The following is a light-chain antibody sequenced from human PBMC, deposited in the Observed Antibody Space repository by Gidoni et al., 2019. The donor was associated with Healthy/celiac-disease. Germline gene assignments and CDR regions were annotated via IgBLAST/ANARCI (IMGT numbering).Light chain of an antibody. V-gene: IGKV1-8*01. CDR1: QGISSY. J-gene: IGKJ4*01. CDR3: QQYYSYPPT. CDR2: AAS. Sequence: AIRITQSPSSLSASTGDRVTITCRASQGISSYLAWYQQKPGKAPKLLIYAASTLQSGVPSRFSGSGSGTDFTLTTSCLQSEDFATYYCQQYYSYPPTFGGGTKVEIK.